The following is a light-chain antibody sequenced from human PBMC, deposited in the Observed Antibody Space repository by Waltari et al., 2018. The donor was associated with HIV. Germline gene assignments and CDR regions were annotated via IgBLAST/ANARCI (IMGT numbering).Light chain of an antibody. V-gene: IGLV2-8*01. CDR3: SSYGDSLKIL. CDR1: SSDIGAYDF. J-gene: IGLJ3*02. CDR2: EVS. Sequence: QSALTQPPSASGSLGQSVTISCTGSSSDIGAYDFVSWFQQHPHSAPKLLLYEVSRRPSTCSDRFSGSGSGNTAFLTVAGLQPDDEATYFCSSYGDSLKILFGGGTNVTIL.